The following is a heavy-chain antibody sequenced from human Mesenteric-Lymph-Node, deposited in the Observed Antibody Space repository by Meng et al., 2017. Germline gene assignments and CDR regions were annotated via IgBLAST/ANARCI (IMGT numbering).Heavy chain of an antibody. V-gene: IGHV1-2*02. CDR3: ARGQLVRGVIITLGY. Sequence: ASVKVSCKASGYTFTSYYMHWVRQAPGQGLEWMGWINPNSGGTNYAQKFQGRVTMTRDTSISTAYMELSRLRSDDTAVYYCARGQLVRGVIITLGYWGQGTLVTVSS. D-gene: IGHD3-10*01. CDR2: INPNSGGT. J-gene: IGHJ4*02. CDR1: GYTFTSYY.